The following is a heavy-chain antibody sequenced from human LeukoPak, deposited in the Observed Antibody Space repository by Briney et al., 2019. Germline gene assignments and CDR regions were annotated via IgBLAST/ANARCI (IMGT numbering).Heavy chain of an antibody. CDR3: AGEVDYYGSGSGMDV. Sequence: GGSPRLSCAASGFTISDYWMSWVRQAPGKGLEWVANIKEDGSEKNYVDSAKGRFTISRDNAKNSLYLQMNNLRAEDTAVYYCAGEVDYYGSGSGMDVWGQGTTVTVSS. CDR1: GFTISDYW. V-gene: IGHV3-7*01. J-gene: IGHJ6*02. CDR2: IKEDGSEK. D-gene: IGHD3-10*01.